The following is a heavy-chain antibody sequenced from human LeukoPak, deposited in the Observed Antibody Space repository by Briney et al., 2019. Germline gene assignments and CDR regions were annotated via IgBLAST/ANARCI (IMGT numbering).Heavy chain of an antibody. V-gene: IGHV3-30-3*01. Sequence: GGSLRLSCAASGFTFSSYAMHWVRQAPGKGLEWVAVISYDGSNKYYADSVKGRFTISRDNSKNTLYLQMNSLRAEDTAVYYCARVRGVRGPGGWFDPWGQGTLVTVYS. J-gene: IGHJ5*02. CDR1: GFTFSSYA. CDR3: ARVRGVRGPGGWFDP. D-gene: IGHD3-10*01. CDR2: ISYDGSNK.